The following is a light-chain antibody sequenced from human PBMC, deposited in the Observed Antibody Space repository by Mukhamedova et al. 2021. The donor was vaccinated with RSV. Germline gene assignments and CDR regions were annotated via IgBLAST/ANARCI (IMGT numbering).Light chain of an antibody. Sequence: WYQRRVHGKAPKLLIYDASNLETGVPSRFSGSGSGTHFTFTISSLQPEDIATYYCQQFGSLPFAFGPGTKVDI. J-gene: IGKJ3*01. V-gene: IGKV1-33*01. CDR3: QQFGSLPFA. CDR2: DAS.